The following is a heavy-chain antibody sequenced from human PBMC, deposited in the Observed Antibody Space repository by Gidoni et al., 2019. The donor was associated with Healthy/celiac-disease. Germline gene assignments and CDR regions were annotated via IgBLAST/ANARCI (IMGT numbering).Heavy chain of an antibody. CDR1: GFTFTSSA. V-gene: IGHV1-58*01. CDR3: AADCPVAGTDNAFDI. J-gene: IGHJ3*02. CDR2: IVVGSGNT. D-gene: IGHD6-19*01. Sequence: QMQLVQSGPEVKKPGTSVKVSCKASGFTFTSSAVQWVRQARGQRLEWIGWIVVGSGNTNYAQKFQERVTITRDMSTSTAYMELSSLRSEDTAVYYCAADCPVAGTDNAFDIWGQGTMVTVSS.